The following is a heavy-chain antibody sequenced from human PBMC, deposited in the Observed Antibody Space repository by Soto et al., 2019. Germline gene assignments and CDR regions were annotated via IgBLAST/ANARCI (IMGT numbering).Heavy chain of an antibody. CDR1: GYTFTSYA. Sequence: ASVKVSCKASGYTFTSYAMHWVRQAPGQRLEWMGWINAGNGNTKYSQKFQGRVTITRDTSASTAYMELSSLRSENTAVYYCARVIVVVPAARYYYGLDVWGQGTTVTVSS. V-gene: IGHV1-3*01. J-gene: IGHJ6*02. CDR3: ARVIVVVPAARYYYGLDV. CDR2: INAGNGNT. D-gene: IGHD2-2*01.